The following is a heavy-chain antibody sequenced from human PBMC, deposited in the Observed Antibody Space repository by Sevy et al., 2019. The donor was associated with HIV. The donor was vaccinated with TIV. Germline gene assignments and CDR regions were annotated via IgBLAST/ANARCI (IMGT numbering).Heavy chain of an antibody. CDR1: GFTFSSYS. CDR2: ISSSSSYI. J-gene: IGHJ6*02. Sequence: GGSLRLSCAASGFTFSSYSMNWVRQAPGKGLEWVSSISSSSSYIYYADSVKGRFTISRDNAKNSLDLQMNSLRAEDTAVYYCARDPYLRYGMDVWGQGTTVTVSS. D-gene: IGHD2-21*01. CDR3: ARDPYLRYGMDV. V-gene: IGHV3-21*01.